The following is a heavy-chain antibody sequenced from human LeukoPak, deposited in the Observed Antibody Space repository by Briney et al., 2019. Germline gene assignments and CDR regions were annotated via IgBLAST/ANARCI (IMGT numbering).Heavy chain of an antibody. J-gene: IGHJ4*02. CDR1: GFTFDDYG. D-gene: IGHD6-6*01. CDR2: INWNGGST. Sequence: GGSLSLSCAASGFTFDDYGMSWVRQAPGKGLEWVSGINWNGGSTGYAHPVKGRFTISKDNSKNYLNLKMNGVRAEDTASYYCARGSYDSSSSGSHDNWGQGTLVTVSS. V-gene: IGHV3-20*04. CDR3: ARGSYDSSSSGSHDN.